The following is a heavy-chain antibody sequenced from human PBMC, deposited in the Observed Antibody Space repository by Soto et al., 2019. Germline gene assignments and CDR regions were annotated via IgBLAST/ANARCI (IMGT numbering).Heavy chain of an antibody. Sequence: QVQLVQSGAVVKKPGSSVKVSCKASGGTFSTYVISWLRQAPGQGLEWMGGILPVFATTNYAQKFQGRVTITADESTRTGYMELNSLRSEDTAVYYCARGRIAGAATDFNYCGMDVWGQGTSVTVSS. CDR2: ILPVFATT. CDR1: GGTFSTYV. J-gene: IGHJ6*02. D-gene: IGHD1-26*01. V-gene: IGHV1-69*12. CDR3: ARGRIAGAATDFNYCGMDV.